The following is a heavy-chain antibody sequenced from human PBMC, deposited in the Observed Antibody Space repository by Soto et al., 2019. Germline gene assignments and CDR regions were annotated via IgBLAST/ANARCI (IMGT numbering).Heavy chain of an antibody. CDR2: IYYSGST. J-gene: IGHJ5*02. V-gene: IGHV4-59*01. Sequence: SETVSLTCTVSGGSISSYYWSWIRQPPGKGLEWIGYIYYSGSTNYNPSLKSRVTISVDTSKNQFSLKLSSVTAADTAVYYCARDKSIAAQGWFDPWGQGTLVTVSS. CDR1: GGSISSYY. D-gene: IGHD6-6*01. CDR3: ARDKSIAAQGWFDP.